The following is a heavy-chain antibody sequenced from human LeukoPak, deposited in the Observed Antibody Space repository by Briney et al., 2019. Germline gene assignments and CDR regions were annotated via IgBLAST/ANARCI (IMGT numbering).Heavy chain of an antibody. Sequence: GGSLRLSCEASGFTFRSYSMNWVRQAPGKGLEWVSYISRSSSTVYCADSVKGRFTISRDNAKNSLYLQMNSLRAEDAAVYYCARRYCSSASCLFDYWGQGTLVTVSS. CDR2: ISRSSSTV. D-gene: IGHD2-2*01. CDR3: ARRYCSSASCLFDY. CDR1: GFTFRSYS. J-gene: IGHJ4*02. V-gene: IGHV3-48*04.